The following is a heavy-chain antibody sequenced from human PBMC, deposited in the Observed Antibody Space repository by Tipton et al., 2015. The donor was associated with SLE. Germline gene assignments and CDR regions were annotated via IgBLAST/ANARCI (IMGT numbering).Heavy chain of an antibody. Sequence: QSGAEVKKPGASVKVSCKASGYTFTSYWIGWVRQMPGKGLEWMGIIYPGDSDTRYSPSFQGQVTISADKSISTAYLQWSSLKASDTAMYYCATFHYGDDAFDIWGQGTMVTVSS. D-gene: IGHD4-17*01. V-gene: IGHV5-51*01. CDR1: GYTFTSYW. CDR3: ATFHYGDDAFDI. CDR2: IYPGDSDT. J-gene: IGHJ3*02.